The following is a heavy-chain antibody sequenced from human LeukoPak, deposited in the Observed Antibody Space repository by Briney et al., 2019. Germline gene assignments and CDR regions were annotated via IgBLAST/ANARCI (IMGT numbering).Heavy chain of an antibody. CDR2: IYTSGST. CDR1: GGSISSYY. Sequence: SETLSLTCTVSGGSISSYYWSWIRQPAGKGLEWIGRIYTSGSTNYNPSLKSRVTMSVDTSKNQFSLKLSSVTAADTAVYYCARDLLAVADGKADAFDIWGQGTMVTVSS. V-gene: IGHV4-4*07. CDR3: ARDLLAVADGKADAFDI. D-gene: IGHD6-19*01. J-gene: IGHJ3*02.